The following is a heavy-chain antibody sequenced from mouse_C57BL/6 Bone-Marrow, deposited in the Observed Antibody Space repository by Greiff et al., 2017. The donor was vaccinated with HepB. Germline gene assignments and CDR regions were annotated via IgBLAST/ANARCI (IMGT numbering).Heavy chain of an antibody. D-gene: IGHD4-1*01. Sequence: EVKLVESGGDLVKPGGSLKLSCAASGFTFSSYGMSWVRQTPDKRLEWVATISSGGSYTYYPDSVKGRFTISRDNAKNTLYLQMSSLKSEDTAMYYCARHNRGTGWYFDVWGTGTTVTVSS. J-gene: IGHJ1*03. CDR3: ARHNRGTGWYFDV. CDR1: GFTFSSYG. CDR2: ISSGGSYT. V-gene: IGHV5-6*01.